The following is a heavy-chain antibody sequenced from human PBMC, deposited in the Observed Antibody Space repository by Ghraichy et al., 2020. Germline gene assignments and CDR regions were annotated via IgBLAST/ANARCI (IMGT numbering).Heavy chain of an antibody. Sequence: SETLSLTCTVSGGSISSGGYYWSWIRQHPGKGLEWIGYIYYSGSTYYNPSLKSRVTISVDTSKNQFSLKLSSVTAADTAVYYCASLANWGTGPFDYWGQGTLVTVSS. CDR3: ASLANWGTGPFDY. J-gene: IGHJ4*02. D-gene: IGHD7-27*01. V-gene: IGHV4-31*03. CDR1: GGSISSGGYY. CDR2: IYYSGST.